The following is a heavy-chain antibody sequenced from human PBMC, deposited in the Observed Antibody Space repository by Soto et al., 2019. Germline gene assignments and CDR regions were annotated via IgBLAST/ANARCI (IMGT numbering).Heavy chain of an antibody. D-gene: IGHD6-6*01. CDR2: ISYDGSNK. Sequence: LRLSCAACVFTISSYGMHWVRQDPGKGLEWVAVISYDGSNKYYADSVKGRFTISRDNSKNTLYLQMNSLRAEDTAVYYCAKEGIAARPDYFDYWGQGTLVPVSS. V-gene: IGHV3-30*18. CDR1: VFTISSYG. CDR3: AKEGIAARPDYFDY. J-gene: IGHJ4*02.